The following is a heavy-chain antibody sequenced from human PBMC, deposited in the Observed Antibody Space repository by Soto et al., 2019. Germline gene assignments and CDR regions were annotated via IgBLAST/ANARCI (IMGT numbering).Heavy chain of an antibody. CDR2: IYYSGST. J-gene: IGHJ4*02. CDR3: ARGRGWFGGESDY. CDR1: GGSISSGDYF. D-gene: IGHD3-10*01. Sequence: QVQLQESGPGLVKPSETLSLTCTGSGGSISSGDYFWNWIRQPPGKGLEWIGYIYYSGSTNYNPSLKSRVTISRDTSKNQFSLNLNSVTAADTAIYYCARGRGWFGGESDYWGQGSLVTVSS. V-gene: IGHV4-61*08.